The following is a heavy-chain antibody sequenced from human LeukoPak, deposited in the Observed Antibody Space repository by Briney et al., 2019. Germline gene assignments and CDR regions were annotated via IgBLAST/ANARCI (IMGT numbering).Heavy chain of an antibody. D-gene: IGHD6-19*01. Sequence: SQTLSLTCAISGDSVSSNSASWNWIRQSPSRGLEWLGRTYYRSKWYFDYVVSVKSRLTINPDTSKNQFSLQLDSVTPEDTAVYYCARGGFGMTVAQFDYWGQGTLVTVSS. J-gene: IGHJ4*02. V-gene: IGHV6-1*01. CDR3: ARGGFGMTVAQFDY. CDR1: GDSVSSNSAS. CDR2: TYYRSKWYF.